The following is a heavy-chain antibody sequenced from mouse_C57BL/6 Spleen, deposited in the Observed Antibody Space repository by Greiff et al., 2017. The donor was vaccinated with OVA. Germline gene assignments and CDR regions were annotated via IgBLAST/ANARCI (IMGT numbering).Heavy chain of an antibody. V-gene: IGHV1-50*01. CDR3: ARSRSNYYAMDY. CDR2: IDPSDSHP. J-gene: IGHJ4*01. CDR1: GYTFTSYW. D-gene: IGHD2-5*01. Sequence: QVQLKESGAELVKPGASVKLSCKASGYTFTSYWMQWVKQRPGQGLEWIGEIDPSDSHPNYNKKFKGKATLTVDTSSSTAYMQLSSLTSEDSAVYYCARSRSNYYAMDYWGQGTSVTVSS.